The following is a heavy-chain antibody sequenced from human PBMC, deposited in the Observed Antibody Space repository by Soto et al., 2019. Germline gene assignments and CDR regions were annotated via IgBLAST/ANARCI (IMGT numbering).Heavy chain of an antibody. CDR1: GYPFGTYA. Sequence: QVQLEQSGAEVKEPGASVKVSCKASGYPFGTYAITWVRQAPGQGLEWVGWISTNSGNTYYAQNFQGRVTLTTDTSPTTAYMELMSLTSDDTAIYYCARTYNWNSEGFDHWGQGTLVTVST. D-gene: IGHD1-7*01. V-gene: IGHV1-18*04. J-gene: IGHJ4*02. CDR2: ISTNSGNT. CDR3: ARTYNWNSEGFDH.